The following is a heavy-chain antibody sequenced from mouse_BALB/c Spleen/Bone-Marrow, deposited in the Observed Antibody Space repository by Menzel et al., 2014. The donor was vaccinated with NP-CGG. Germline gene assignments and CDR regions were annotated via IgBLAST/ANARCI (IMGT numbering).Heavy chain of an antibody. CDR1: GYSITSDYS. V-gene: IGHV3-2*02. Sequence: EVQLVESGPGLVKPSQSLSLTCTVTGYSITSDYSWNWIRPFPGNKLEWMGYISYSGSTSYIPSLKSRISITRDTSKNQFFLQLNSVTTEGTATYYCARDRAMDYWGQGTSVTVSS. J-gene: IGHJ4*01. CDR3: ARDRAMDY. CDR2: ISYSGST.